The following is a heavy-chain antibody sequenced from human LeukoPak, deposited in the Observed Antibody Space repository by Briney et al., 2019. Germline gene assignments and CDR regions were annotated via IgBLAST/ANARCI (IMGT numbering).Heavy chain of an antibody. D-gene: IGHD5-12*01. CDR2: INPNSGGT. CDR1: GYTFTGYY. V-gene: IGHV1-2*02. J-gene: IGHJ6*02. CDR3: ARVIVAPGVYYYYGMDV. Sequence: ASVKVSCKASGYTFTGYYMHWVRQAPGQGLEWMGWINPNSGGTNYAQKFQGRVTMTRDTSISTAYMELSRLRSDDTAVYYCARVIVAPGVYYYYGMDVWGQGTTVTVSS.